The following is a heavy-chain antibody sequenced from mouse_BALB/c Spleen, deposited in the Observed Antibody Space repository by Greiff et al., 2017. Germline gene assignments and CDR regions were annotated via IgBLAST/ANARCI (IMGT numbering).Heavy chain of an antibody. D-gene: IGHD2-1*01. CDR3: NANYGNYGFAY. Sequence: VQLQQSGAELVRPGALVKLSCKASGFNIKDYYMHWVKQRPEQGLEWIGWIDPENGDTEYAPKFQGKATMTADTSSNTAYLQLSSLTSEDTAVYYCNANYGNYGFAYWGQGTLVTVSA. CDR1: GFNIKDYY. CDR2: IDPENGDT. J-gene: IGHJ3*01. V-gene: IGHV14-4*02.